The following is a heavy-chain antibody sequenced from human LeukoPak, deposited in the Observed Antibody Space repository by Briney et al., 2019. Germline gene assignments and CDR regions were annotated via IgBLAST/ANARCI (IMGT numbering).Heavy chain of an antibody. CDR2: IYYSGST. CDR1: GDSISTSKSY. J-gene: IGHJ4*02. V-gene: IGHV4-39*07. Sequence: SDTLSLTCTVSGDSISTSKSYWGWIRQPPLKGLEWIGSIYYSGSTYYNPSLKSRVTISVDTSKNQFSLKLSSVTAADTAVYYCARDGFYGGNSLDYWGQGTLVTVSS. CDR3: ARDGFYGGNSLDY. D-gene: IGHD4-23*01.